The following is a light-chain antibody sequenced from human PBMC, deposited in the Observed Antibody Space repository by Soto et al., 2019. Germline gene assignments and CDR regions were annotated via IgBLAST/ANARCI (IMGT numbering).Light chain of an antibody. V-gene: IGKV4-1*01. CDR2: WAS. CDR1: QSVIYSSNNKNY. J-gene: IGKJ1*01. Sequence: DIVMTQSPESLAVSLVERATINCKSSQSVIYSSNNKNYLAWYRQKPGEPPKLLIYWASTRESGVPDRFSGSGSGTDFTLTISGLQAEDVAVYYCHQYYISPQTFGQGTKVQIK. CDR3: HQYYISPQT.